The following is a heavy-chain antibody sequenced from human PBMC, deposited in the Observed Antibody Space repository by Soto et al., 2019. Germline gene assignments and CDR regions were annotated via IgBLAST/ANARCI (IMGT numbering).Heavy chain of an antibody. D-gene: IGHD3-10*01. CDR1: GGTFSSYA. CDR2: IIPIFGTA. J-gene: IGHJ4*02. CDR3: ATYPQSDRSGSYSHHFDY. Sequence: QVQLVQSGAEVKKPGSSVKVSCKASGGTFSSYAISWVRQAPGQGLEWMGGIIPIFGTANYAQKFQGRVTITADESTSTAYMELSSLRSEDTAVYYCATYPQSDRSGSYSHHFDYWGQGTLVTVSS. V-gene: IGHV1-69*01.